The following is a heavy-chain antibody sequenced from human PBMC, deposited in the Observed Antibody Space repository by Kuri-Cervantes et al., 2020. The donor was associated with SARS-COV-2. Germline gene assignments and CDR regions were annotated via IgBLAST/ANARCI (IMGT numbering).Heavy chain of an antibody. CDR1: GGSISSSNW. V-gene: IGHV4-4*02. CDR3: ARVKSVVTPDIDY. D-gene: IGHD4-23*01. CDR2: IYHSGST. Sequence: SETLSLTCAASGGSISSSNWWSWVRQPPGKGLEWIGEIYHSGSTNYNPSLKSRVTISVDTSKNQFSLKLSSVTAADTAVYYCARVKSVVTPDIDYWGQGTLVTVSS. J-gene: IGHJ4*02.